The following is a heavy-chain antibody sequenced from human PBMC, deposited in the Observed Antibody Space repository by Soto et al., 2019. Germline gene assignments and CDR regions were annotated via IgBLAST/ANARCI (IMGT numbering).Heavy chain of an antibody. CDR2: IYYSGST. Sequence: QVQLQESGPGLVKPSETLSLTCTVSGGSISSYYWSWIRQPPGKGLEWIGYIYYSGSTNYNPSLKSRVTISVDTSKNQFSLKLSSVTAADTAVYYCAGDRITIFGVVERNDAFDIWGQGTMVTVSS. J-gene: IGHJ3*02. CDR3: AGDRITIFGVVERNDAFDI. V-gene: IGHV4-59*01. D-gene: IGHD3-3*01. CDR1: GGSISSYY.